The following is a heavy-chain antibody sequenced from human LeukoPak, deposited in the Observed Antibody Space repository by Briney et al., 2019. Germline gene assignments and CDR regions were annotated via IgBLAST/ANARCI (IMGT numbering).Heavy chain of an antibody. CDR2: IFYSGAT. D-gene: IGHD4-17*01. V-gene: IGHV4-39*07. J-gene: IGHJ5*02. CDR3: ARVGDYGDPGWFDP. CDR1: GGSISNSRYY. Sequence: SETLSLTCSVSGGSISNSRYYWGWLRQPPGKGLEWIGSIFYSGATNSNPSLRSRLTISVDTSKNQFSLKLSSVTAADTAVYYCARVGDYGDPGWFDPWGQGTLVTVSS.